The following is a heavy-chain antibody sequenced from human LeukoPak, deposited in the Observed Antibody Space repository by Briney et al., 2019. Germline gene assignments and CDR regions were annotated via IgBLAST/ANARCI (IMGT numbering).Heavy chain of an antibody. Sequence: ASVKVSCKASGYTFTSYGISWVRQAPGQGLEWMGWISAYNGITTYAQKLQGRVTMTTDTSTSTAYLELRSLRSDDTAVYYCARGIRVALYWYFDLWGRGTLVTVSS. J-gene: IGHJ2*01. CDR3: ARGIRVALYWYFDL. CDR1: GYTFTSYG. CDR2: ISAYNGIT. V-gene: IGHV1-18*01. D-gene: IGHD2-15*01.